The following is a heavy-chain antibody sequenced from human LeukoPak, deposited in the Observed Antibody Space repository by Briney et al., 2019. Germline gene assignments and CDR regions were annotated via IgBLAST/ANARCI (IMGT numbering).Heavy chain of an antibody. CDR3: ARDWAVAGIWHWFDP. D-gene: IGHD6-19*01. CDR1: GFAFHSYS. V-gene: IGHV3-30-3*01. Sequence: RSLRLSFATSGFAFHSYSIHWVRQASGKGLGGVSVISYDGSNKYYADSVKGRFTISRDNSKNTLYLQMNSLRAEDTAVYYCARDWAVAGIWHWFDPWGQGTLVTVSS. CDR2: ISYDGSNK. J-gene: IGHJ5*02.